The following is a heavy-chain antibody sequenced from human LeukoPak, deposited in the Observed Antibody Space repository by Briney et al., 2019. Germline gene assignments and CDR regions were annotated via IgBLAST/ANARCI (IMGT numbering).Heavy chain of an antibody. CDR2: ISSSISYI. CDR1: GFTFSSYS. D-gene: IGHD6-6*01. V-gene: IGHV3-21*01. CDR3: ARAGGSIAAHIDY. Sequence: GRSLRPACAAAGFTFSSYSMKWVRQAPGNGLGWVSSISSSISYIYYADSGKGRFTISRNNGKNSLYLQMNSLRAEDTAVYYCARAGGSIAAHIDYWGQGTLVTVSS. J-gene: IGHJ4*02.